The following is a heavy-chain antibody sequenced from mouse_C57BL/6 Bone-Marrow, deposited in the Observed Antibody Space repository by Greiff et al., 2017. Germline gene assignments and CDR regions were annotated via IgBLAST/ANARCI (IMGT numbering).Heavy chain of an antibody. CDR3: ARRWLLAWFAY. Sequence: EVQLVESGGDLVKPGGSLKLSCAASGFTFSSYGMSWVRQTPDKRLEWVATISSGGSYPYYPDSVKGRFTIAKDNAKNTRYLHMSSLKSEDTAMYYSARRWLLAWFAYWGQGTLVTVSA. CDR2: ISSGGSYP. V-gene: IGHV5-6*01. CDR1: GFTFSSYG. J-gene: IGHJ3*01. D-gene: IGHD2-3*01.